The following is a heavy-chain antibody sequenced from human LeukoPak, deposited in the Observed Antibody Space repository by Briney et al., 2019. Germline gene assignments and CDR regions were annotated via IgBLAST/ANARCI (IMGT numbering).Heavy chain of an antibody. Sequence: SETLSLTCTVSGGSLSGFYWSWIRQPPGKGLEWIGYIYNSGSTDYNPSLKSRVTISEDTSNNQFSLKLNFVTAADTAVYYCARASPNWEPPDYWGQGTLVTVSS. CDR1: GGSLSGFY. J-gene: IGHJ4*02. CDR2: IYNSGST. D-gene: IGHD1-1*01. V-gene: IGHV4-59*08. CDR3: ARASPNWEPPDY.